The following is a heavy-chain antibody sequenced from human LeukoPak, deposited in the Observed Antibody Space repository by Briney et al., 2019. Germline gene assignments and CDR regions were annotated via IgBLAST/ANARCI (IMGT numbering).Heavy chain of an antibody. V-gene: IGHV4-38-2*02. J-gene: IGHJ4*02. CDR2: INHSGIT. CDR1: GFSISSGYY. D-gene: IGHD3-22*01. Sequence: PSETLSLTCTVSGFSISSGYYWAWIRQSPGKGLEWIGSINHSGITEYNPSLKSRVTLSVDTSKNQFSLQLRSVTAADRALYYCARSGDYIKEGFDYWGQGTQVTVSS. CDR3: ARSGDYIKEGFDY.